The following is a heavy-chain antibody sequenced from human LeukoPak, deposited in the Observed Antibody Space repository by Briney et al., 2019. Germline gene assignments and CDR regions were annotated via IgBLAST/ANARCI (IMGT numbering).Heavy chain of an antibody. CDR3: AKAVYSSSWYWFDP. J-gene: IGHJ5*02. Sequence: GGSLRLSCAASGFTFSIYAMSWVRQAPGKGLEWVSAISGSGGSTYYADPVKGRFTISRDNSKNTLYLQMNSLRAEDTAVYYCAKAVYSSSWYWFDPWGQGTLVTVSS. CDR2: ISGSGGST. V-gene: IGHV3-23*01. D-gene: IGHD6-13*01. CDR1: GFTFSIYA.